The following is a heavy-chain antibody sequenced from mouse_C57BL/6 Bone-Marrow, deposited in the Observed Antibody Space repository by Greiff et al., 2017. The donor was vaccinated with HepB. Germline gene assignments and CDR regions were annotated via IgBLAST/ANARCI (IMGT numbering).Heavy chain of an antibody. D-gene: IGHD2-1*01. CDR2: INPSSGYT. J-gene: IGHJ3*01. CDR3: ARGNYGNFPWFAY. V-gene: IGHV1-4*01. CDR1: GYTFTSYT. Sequence: VQLQQSGAELARPGASVKMSCKASGYTFTSYTMHWVKQRPGQGLEWIGYINPSSGYTKYNQKFKDKATLTADKSSSTAYMQLSSLTSEDSAVYYCARGNYGNFPWFAYWGQGTLVTVSA.